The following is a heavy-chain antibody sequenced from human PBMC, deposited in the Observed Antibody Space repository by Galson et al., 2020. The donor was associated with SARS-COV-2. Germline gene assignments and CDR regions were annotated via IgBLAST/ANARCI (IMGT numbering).Heavy chain of an antibody. CDR1: GINVSVNY. CDR3: TRPDSAAYRKAFDI. D-gene: IGHD3-22*01. CDR2: VHGGIYGDFTT. V-gene: IGHV3-53*01. Sequence: GGSLRLSCAVSGINVSVNYMSWVRQAPGKGLEWVSLVHGGIYGDFTTNYADSVKGRFTISRDNSKNMLYLQMNSLRAEDTAVYYCTRPDSAAYRKAFDIWGQGTMVTVSS. J-gene: IGHJ3*02.